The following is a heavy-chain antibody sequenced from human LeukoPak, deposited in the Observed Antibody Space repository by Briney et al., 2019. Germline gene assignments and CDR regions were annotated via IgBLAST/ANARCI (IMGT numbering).Heavy chain of an antibody. V-gene: IGHV4-39*01. Sequence: SQTLSLTCTVSGDSLYYWGWIRQPPGKGLEWIGSVYSTGHTNYNLSLKSRVTMSIDTSKNQLSLKLTSVTAADTAMYYCARHHTSSKPIDYWGQGTLVTVSS. CDR1: GDSLYY. D-gene: IGHD3-16*01. CDR3: ARHHTSSKPIDY. J-gene: IGHJ4*02. CDR2: VYSTGHT.